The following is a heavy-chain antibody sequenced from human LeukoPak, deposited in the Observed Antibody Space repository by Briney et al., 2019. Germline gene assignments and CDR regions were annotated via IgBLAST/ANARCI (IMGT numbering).Heavy chain of an antibody. CDR2: ISSRGTTT. CDR3: ARSADYVWGSQGFDY. J-gene: IGHJ4*02. D-gene: IGHD3-16*01. CDR1: GFTFRDYY. V-gene: IGHV3-11*01. Sequence: GGSLRLSCLASGFTFRDYYMTWIRQAPGKGLEWISFISSRGTTTDYADSVKGRFTISRDNAKSTLFLQMNSLRAEDTAVYYCARSADYVWGSQGFDYWGQGTLVTVSS.